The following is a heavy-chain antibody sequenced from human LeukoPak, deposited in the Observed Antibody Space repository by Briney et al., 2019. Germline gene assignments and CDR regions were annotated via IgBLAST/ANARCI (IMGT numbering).Heavy chain of an antibody. CDR2: ISWNSGSI. J-gene: IGHJ4*02. D-gene: IGHD6-19*01. CDR1: GFTFDDYA. Sequence: PGGSLRLSCAASGFTFDDYAMHWVRQAPGKGLEWVSGISWNSGSIGYADSVKGRFTISRDNAKNSLYLQTNSLRAEDTALYYCAKVGGIPVDPYFDYWGQGTLVTVSS. V-gene: IGHV3-9*01. CDR3: AKVGGIPVDPYFDY.